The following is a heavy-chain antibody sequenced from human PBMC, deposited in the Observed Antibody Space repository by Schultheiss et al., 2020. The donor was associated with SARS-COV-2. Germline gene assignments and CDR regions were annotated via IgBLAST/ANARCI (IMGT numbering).Heavy chain of an antibody. CDR3: ARDRFQSDGIYYYYYMDV. Sequence: ASVKVSCKASGYTFTSYDINWVRQATGQGLEWMGWINPNSGGTNYAQKFQGRVTMTRDTSISTAYMELSRLRSDDTAVYYCARDRFQSDGIYYYYYMDVWGKGTTVTVSS. D-gene: IGHD3-10*01. J-gene: IGHJ6*03. CDR1: GYTFTSYD. CDR2: INPNSGGT. V-gene: IGHV1-2*02.